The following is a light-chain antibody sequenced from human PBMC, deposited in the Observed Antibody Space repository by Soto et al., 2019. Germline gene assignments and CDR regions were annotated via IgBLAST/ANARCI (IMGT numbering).Light chain of an antibody. Sequence: QSAVAQPPSASGSPGQSVTISCTGTSSDVGANNYVSWYQHHPGKAPKLIIYDVTERPSGVPDRFSGSKSGNTASLTVSGLQSEDEADYYCGSYAGSNSWVFGGGTKVTVL. J-gene: IGLJ3*02. CDR3: GSYAGSNSWV. CDR1: SSDVGANNY. V-gene: IGLV2-8*01. CDR2: DVT.